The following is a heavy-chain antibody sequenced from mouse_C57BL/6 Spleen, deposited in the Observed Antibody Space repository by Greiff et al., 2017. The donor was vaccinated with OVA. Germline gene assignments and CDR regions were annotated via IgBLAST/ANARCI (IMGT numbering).Heavy chain of an antibody. CDR2: IDPSDSET. D-gene: IGHD1-1*01. J-gene: IGHJ1*03. CDR1: GYTFTSYW. V-gene: IGHV1-52*01. CDR3: ARTTVVATRYFDV. Sequence: QVQLQQPGAELVRPGSSVKLSCKASGYTFTSYWMHWVKQRPIQDLEWIGNIDPSDSETHYNQKIKAQATLTVAKSSITAYLQLSRLTSKDSAVYDWARTTVVATRYFDVWGTGTTVTVSS.